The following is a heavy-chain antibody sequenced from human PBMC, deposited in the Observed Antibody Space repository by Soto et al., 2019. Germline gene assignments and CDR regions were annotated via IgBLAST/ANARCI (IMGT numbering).Heavy chain of an antibody. V-gene: IGHV1-8*01. J-gene: IGHJ6*03. CDR3: ARGPQNYDFWSGYYSAYMDV. CDR2: MNPNSGNT. CDR1: GYTFTSYD. Sequence: ASVNVSCKASGYTFTSYDINWVRQATGQGLEWMGWMNPNSGNTGYAQKFQGRVTMTRNTSISTAYMELSSLRSEDTAVYYCARGPQNYDFWSGYYSAYMDVWGKGTTVTVSS. D-gene: IGHD3-3*01.